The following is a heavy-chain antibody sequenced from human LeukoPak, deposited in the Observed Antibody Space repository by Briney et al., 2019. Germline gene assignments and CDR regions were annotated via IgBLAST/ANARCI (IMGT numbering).Heavy chain of an antibody. CDR1: GFTSSSYS. CDR3: ARGTGGYCSSTSCYTPFDY. D-gene: IGHD2-2*02. V-gene: IGHV3-21*01. J-gene: IGHJ4*02. Sequence: PGGSLRLSCAASGFTSSSYSMNWVRQAPGKGLEWVSSISSSSSYIYYADSVKGRFTISRDNAKNSLYLQMNSLRAEDTAVYYCARGTGGYCSSTSCYTPFDYWGQGTLVTVSS. CDR2: ISSSSSYI.